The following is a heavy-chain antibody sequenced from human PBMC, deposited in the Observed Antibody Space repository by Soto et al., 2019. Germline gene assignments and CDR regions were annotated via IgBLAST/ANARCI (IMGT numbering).Heavy chain of an antibody. D-gene: IGHD6-13*01. Sequence: QVQLQESGPGLVKPSETLSLTCTVSGGSISSYYWSWIRQPPGKGLEWIGYIYYSGSTNYNPSLKSRVTISVDTSKNQFSLKLSSVTAADTAVYYCARFHYSSSWYEGIVGAFDIWGQGTMVTVSS. CDR2: IYYSGST. V-gene: IGHV4-59*01. J-gene: IGHJ3*02. CDR3: ARFHYSSSWYEGIVGAFDI. CDR1: GGSISSYY.